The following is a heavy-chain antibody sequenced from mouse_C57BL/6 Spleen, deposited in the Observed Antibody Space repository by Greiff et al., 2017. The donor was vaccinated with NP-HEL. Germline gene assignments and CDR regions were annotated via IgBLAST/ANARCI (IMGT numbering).Heavy chain of an antibody. V-gene: IGHV1-15*01. CDR1: GYTFTDYE. J-gene: IGHJ2*01. CDR2: IDPETGGT. Sequence: VQLVESGAELVRPGASVTLSCKASGYTFTDYEMHWVKQTPVHGLEWIGAIDPETGGTAYNQKFKGKAILTADKSSSTAYMELRSLTSEDSAVYYCTRLDYGSSYYGYWGQGTTLTVSS. D-gene: IGHD1-1*01. CDR3: TRLDYGSSYYGY.